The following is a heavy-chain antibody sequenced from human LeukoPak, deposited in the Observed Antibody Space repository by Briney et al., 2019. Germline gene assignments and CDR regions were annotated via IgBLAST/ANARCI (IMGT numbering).Heavy chain of an antibody. CDR3: AKAGISTTVTTTFDY. D-gene: IGHD4-17*01. CDR1: GFTFSSYA. V-gene: IGHV3-23*01. J-gene: IGHJ4*02. CDR2: ISGSGGST. Sequence: GGSLRLSCAASGFTFSSYAMSWVRQAPGKGLEWVSAISGSGGSTYYADSVKGRFTISRDNSKNMLYLQMNSLRAEDTAVYYCAKAGISTTVTTTFDYWGQGTLVTVSS.